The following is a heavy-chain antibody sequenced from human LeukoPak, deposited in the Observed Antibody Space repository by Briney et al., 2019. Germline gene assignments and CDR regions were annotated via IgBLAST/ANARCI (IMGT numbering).Heavy chain of an antibody. Sequence: GGSLRLSCAASGFTFSSYAMSWVRQAPGKGLEWVSAISGSGGSTYYADSVKGRFTISRDNSKNTLYLQMNSLRAEDTAVYYCAKGEGVYYYDSGYMDVWGKGTTVTVSS. V-gene: IGHV3-23*01. D-gene: IGHD3-22*01. CDR1: GFTFSSYA. J-gene: IGHJ6*03. CDR3: AKGEGVYYYDSGYMDV. CDR2: ISGSGGST.